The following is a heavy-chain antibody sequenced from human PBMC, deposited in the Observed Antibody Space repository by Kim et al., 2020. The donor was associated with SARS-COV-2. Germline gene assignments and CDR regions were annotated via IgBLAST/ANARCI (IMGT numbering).Heavy chain of an antibody. J-gene: IGHJ4*02. Sequence: GGSLRLSCAASGFTFKTYTMYWLRQAPGMGLVWVSRITSDGSDTSYADSVKGRFTISRDNANNRLYLQMNSLSAEDTAIYYCSRGHDGPDYWGQGTLVTVSS. CDR2: ITSDGSDT. CDR1: GFTFKTYT. V-gene: IGHV3-74*01. CDR3: SRGHDGPDY. D-gene: IGHD3-3*01.